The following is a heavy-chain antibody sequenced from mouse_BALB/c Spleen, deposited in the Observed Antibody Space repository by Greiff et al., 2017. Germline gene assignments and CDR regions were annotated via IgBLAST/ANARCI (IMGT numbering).Heavy chain of an antibody. CDR3: ARNGYDGWFAY. V-gene: IGHV3-2*02. Sequence: EVKLVESGPGLVKPSQSLSLTCTVTGYSITSDYAWNWIRQFPGNKLEWMGYISYSGSTSYNPSLKSRISITRDTSKNQFFLQLNSVTTEDTATYYCARNGYDGWFAYWGQGTLVTVSA. J-gene: IGHJ3*01. CDR2: ISYSGST. CDR1: GYSITSDYA. D-gene: IGHD2-2*01.